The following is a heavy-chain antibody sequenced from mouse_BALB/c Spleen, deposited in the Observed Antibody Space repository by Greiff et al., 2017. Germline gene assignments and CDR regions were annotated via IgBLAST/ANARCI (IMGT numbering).Heavy chain of an antibody. J-gene: IGHJ2*01. CDR1: GFNIKDYS. CDR2: MDPENGDT. Sequence: VQLQQSGAELVRSGASVKLSCPASGFNIKDYSMHWVKQRPEQGLEWIGWMDPENGDTEYAPKFQGKATMTADTSSNTAYRQLSSLTSEDTAVYYCNAGGTGTRYGGQGTTLTVSS. D-gene: IGHD3-3*01. CDR3: NAGGTGTRY. V-gene: IGHV14-4*02.